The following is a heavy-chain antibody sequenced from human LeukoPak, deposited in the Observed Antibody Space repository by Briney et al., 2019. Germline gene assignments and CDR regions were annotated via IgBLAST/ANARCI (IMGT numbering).Heavy chain of an antibody. D-gene: IGHD6-19*01. V-gene: IGHV3-7*01. J-gene: IGHJ4*02. CDR1: GFSFSSYW. CDR3: ARDEVAGYFEC. CDR2: INREGHGK. Sequence: GGSLRLSCAVSGFSFSSYWMSWVRQAPGKGLEWVANINREGHGKYYVDSVKGRFTISRDNAKNSLYLQMDSLRAEDTAVYYCARDEVAGYFECWGQGTLVTVSS.